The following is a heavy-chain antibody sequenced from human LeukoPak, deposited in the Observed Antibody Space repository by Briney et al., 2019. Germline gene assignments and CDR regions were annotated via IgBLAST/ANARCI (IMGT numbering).Heavy chain of an antibody. D-gene: IGHD4-11*01. V-gene: IGHV4-59*01. CDR2: IRYSGST. CDR3: ARGAFSNYIYFDY. CDR1: GGSLTISY. J-gene: IGHJ4*02. Sequence: SETLSLTCTVSGGSLTISYWSWIRQPPGKGLEWIGYIRYSGSTNYSPSLKSRVTISVDTSRNQFSLNLRSVTATDTDVYYCARGAFSNYIYFDYWGQGTLVPVSS.